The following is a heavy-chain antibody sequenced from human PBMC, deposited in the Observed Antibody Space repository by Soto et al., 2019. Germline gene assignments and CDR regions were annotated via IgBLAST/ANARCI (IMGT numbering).Heavy chain of an antibody. V-gene: IGHV3-30*18. Sequence: QVQLVESGGGVVQPGRSLRLSCAASGFTFSSYGMHWVRQAPGKGLEWVAVISYDGSNKYYADSVKGRFTISRDNSKNTLYLQMNSLRAEDTAVYYCAKREGFDPWGQGTLVTVSS. J-gene: IGHJ5*02. CDR2: ISYDGSNK. CDR1: GFTFSSYG. CDR3: AKREGFDP.